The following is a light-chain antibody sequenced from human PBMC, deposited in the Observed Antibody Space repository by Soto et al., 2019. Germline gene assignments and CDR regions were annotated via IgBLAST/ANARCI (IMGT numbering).Light chain of an antibody. V-gene: IGKV3-15*01. Sequence: EIVLAQSPGTLSLSPGERATLSCRASQSVSSSYLAWYQQKPGQAPRLLIYGASTRATGIPARFSGSGSGTEFTLTISSLQSEDFAVYYCQQYNNWPPWTFGQGTQV. CDR1: QSVSSSY. J-gene: IGKJ1*01. CDR3: QQYNNWPPWT. CDR2: GAS.